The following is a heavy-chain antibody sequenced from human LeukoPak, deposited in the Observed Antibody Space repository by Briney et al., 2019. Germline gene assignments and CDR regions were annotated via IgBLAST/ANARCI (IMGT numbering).Heavy chain of an antibody. J-gene: IGHJ4*02. CDR1: GGSISSYY. CDR3: ARVRHYFDSSGFPFDY. Sequence: SETLSLTCTVSGGSISSYYWSWIRQPPGKGLEWIGYIYYSGSTNYNPSLKSRVTISVDTSKNQFSLRLSSVTAADTAVYYCARVRHYFDSSGFPFDYWGQGILVTVSS. D-gene: IGHD3-22*01. CDR2: IYYSGST. V-gene: IGHV4-59*12.